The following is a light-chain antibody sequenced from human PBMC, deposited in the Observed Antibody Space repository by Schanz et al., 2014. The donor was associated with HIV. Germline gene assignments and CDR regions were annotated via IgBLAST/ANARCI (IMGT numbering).Light chain of an antibody. CDR3: QQYQKWPPRT. CDR1: QSISSN. CDR2: GAS. J-gene: IGKJ2*02. Sequence: EIVLTQSPAALSVSPGERATLSCRASQSISSNLAWYQQRPGRAPRLLIYGASTRATGVPARFSGSGSGTEFTLTISRLQSEDFAVYYCQQYQKWPPRTFGQGTKLEIK. V-gene: IGKV3-15*01.